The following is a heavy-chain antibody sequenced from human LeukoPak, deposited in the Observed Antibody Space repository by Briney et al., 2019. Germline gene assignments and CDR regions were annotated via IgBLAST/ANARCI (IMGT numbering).Heavy chain of an antibody. CDR2: IGNNGVAI. Sequence: PGGSLRLSCAASGFTLSGYFMNWLRQAPGKGLEWVSYIGNNGVAIYYADSVKGRFTISRDNAKNSLYLQMSSLRAEDTAVYFCARLRNVVNVHWGFFDTWGQGAMVTVSS. J-gene: IGHJ4*02. CDR3: ARLRNVVNVHWGFFDT. V-gene: IGHV3-48*04. CDR1: GFTLSGYF. D-gene: IGHD4-23*01.